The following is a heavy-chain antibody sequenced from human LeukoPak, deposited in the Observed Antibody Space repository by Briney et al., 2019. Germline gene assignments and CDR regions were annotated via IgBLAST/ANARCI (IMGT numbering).Heavy chain of an antibody. CDR3: ARDGPGFCSGGRCYYYYMDV. J-gene: IGHJ6*03. D-gene: IGHD2-15*01. CDR2: IKQDGSEK. V-gene: IGHV3-7*01. Sequence: GGSLRLSCAASGFTFSSYLMSWVRQAPGKGLEWVANIKQDGSEKNYVDSVKGRFTIPRDNAKNSLYLQMNSLRAEDTAVYYCARDGPGFCSGGRCYYYYMDVWGKGTPVTVSS. CDR1: GFTFSSYL.